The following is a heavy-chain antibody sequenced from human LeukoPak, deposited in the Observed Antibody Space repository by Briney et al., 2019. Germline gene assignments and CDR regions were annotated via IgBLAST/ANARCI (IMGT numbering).Heavy chain of an antibody. J-gene: IGHJ4*02. D-gene: IGHD6-13*01. Sequence: SQTLSLTCSVSGGSISSSNYYWSWIRQPAGKGLEWIGRIYTSESTNYNPSLKSRVTISVDTSRNQFSLKLSSVTAADTAVYYCARVLGIAAAGTPYYFDYWGQGTLVTVSS. V-gene: IGHV4-61*02. CDR2: IYTSEST. CDR1: GGSISSSNYY. CDR3: ARVLGIAAAGTPYYFDY.